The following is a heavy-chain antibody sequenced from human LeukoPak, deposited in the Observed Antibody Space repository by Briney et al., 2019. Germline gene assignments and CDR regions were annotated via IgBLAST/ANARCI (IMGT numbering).Heavy chain of an antibody. D-gene: IGHD6-13*01. CDR3: AKDQGSSWYFDY. Sequence: GGSLRLSCAASGFTFSSYGMHWVRQAPGKGLEWVAFIRYDGSNKYYADSAKGRFTISRDNSKNTLYLQMNSLRAEDTAVYYCAKDQGSSWYFDYWGQGTLVTVSS. V-gene: IGHV3-30*02. CDR1: GFTFSSYG. CDR2: IRYDGSNK. J-gene: IGHJ4*02.